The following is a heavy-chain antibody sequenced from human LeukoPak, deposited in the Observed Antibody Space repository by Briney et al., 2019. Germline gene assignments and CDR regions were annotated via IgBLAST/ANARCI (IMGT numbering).Heavy chain of an antibody. CDR1: GFTFSNYW. CDR2: IKQDGSEK. CDR3: ARAARAFDY. J-gene: IGHJ4*02. V-gene: IGHV3-7*03. Sequence: PGGSLRLSCAASGFTFSNYWMTWVRQAPGKGLEWVANIKQDGSEKYYVDSVKGRFTISRDNAKKSLYLQMNSLRAEDAATYYCARAARAFDYWGQGTLVTVSS.